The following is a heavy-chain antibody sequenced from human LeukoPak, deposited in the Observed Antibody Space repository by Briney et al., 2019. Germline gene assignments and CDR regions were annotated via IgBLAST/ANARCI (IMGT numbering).Heavy chain of an antibody. J-gene: IGHJ4*02. Sequence: PGGSLRLFCAASGLTFSSYWMHWVRQAPGKGLVWVSRINSDGSSTNYADAVKGRFTISRDNAKNTLYLQINSLRAEDTAVYYCARTGYSSNWYIDYWGQGTLVTVSS. CDR1: GLTFSSYW. CDR3: ARTGYSSNWYIDY. CDR2: INSDGSST. V-gene: IGHV3-74*01. D-gene: IGHD6-13*01.